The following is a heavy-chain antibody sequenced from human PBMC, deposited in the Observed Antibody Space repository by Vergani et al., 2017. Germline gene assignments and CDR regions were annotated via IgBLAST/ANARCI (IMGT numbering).Heavy chain of an antibody. Sequence: DVHLAESGGGFFQPGGSLRLSCSASGFTFSGSAMHWVRQTSGKGLEWIGRIRDKTYNYATAYAVSVKGRFIISRDDSKKTAYLQMNRLTIEDTAVYYCAKDRRYDYVWGSSTWGQGTMVTVSS. D-gene: IGHD3-16*01. CDR1: GFTFSGSA. J-gene: IGHJ3*01. CDR2: IRDKTYNYAT. CDR3: AKDRRYDYVWGSST. V-gene: IGHV3-73*02.